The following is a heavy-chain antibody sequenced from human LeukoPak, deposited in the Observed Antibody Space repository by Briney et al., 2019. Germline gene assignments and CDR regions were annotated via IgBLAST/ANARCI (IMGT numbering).Heavy chain of an antibody. Sequence: GESLKISCKGSGYSFTSYWIGWVRQMPGKGLEWMGIIYPGDSDTRYSPSFRGQVTISADKSISTAYLQWSSLKASDTAMYYCARHRVAVAGAYYYYGMDVWGQGTTVTVSS. J-gene: IGHJ6*02. CDR2: IYPGDSDT. CDR3: ARHRVAVAGAYYYYGMDV. D-gene: IGHD6-19*01. CDR1: GYSFTSYW. V-gene: IGHV5-51*01.